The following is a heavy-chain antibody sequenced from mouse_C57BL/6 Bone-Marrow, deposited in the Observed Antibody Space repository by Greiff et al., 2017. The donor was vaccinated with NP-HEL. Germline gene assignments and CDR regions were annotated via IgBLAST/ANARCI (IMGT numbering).Heavy chain of an antibody. J-gene: IGHJ3*01. D-gene: IGHD3-2*02. Sequence: VQLQQSGPGLVQPSQSLSITCTVSGFSLTSYGVHWVRQSPGKGLEWLGVIWSGGSTDYNAAFISRLSISKDNSKSQVFFKMNSLQADDTAIYDCARDSSGYWFAYWGQGTLVTVSA. CDR1: GFSLTSYG. V-gene: IGHV2-2*01. CDR3: ARDSSGYWFAY. CDR2: IWSGGST.